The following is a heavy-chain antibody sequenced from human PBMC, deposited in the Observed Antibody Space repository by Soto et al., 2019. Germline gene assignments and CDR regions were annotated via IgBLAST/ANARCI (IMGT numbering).Heavy chain of an antibody. CDR2: ISSSSSTI. J-gene: IGHJ5*02. CDR1: GFTFSSYS. V-gene: IGHV3-48*02. CDR3: ARETYGDYLNWFDP. Sequence: EVQLVESGGGLVQPGGSLRLSCAASGFTFSSYSMNWVSQAPGKGLEWVSYISSSSSTIYYADSVKGRFTISRDNAKNSLYLQMNSLRDDDTAVYYCARETYGDYLNWFDPWGQGTLVTVSS. D-gene: IGHD4-17*01.